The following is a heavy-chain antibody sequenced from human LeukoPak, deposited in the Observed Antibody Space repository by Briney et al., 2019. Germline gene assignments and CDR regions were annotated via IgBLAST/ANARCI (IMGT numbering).Heavy chain of an antibody. CDR1: GGSFSGYY. CDR2: INHSGST. D-gene: IGHD3-10*01. V-gene: IGHV4-34*01. CDR3: ARVKYGSGSYYGWFDP. J-gene: IGHJ5*02. Sequence: SETLSLTCAVYGGSFSGYYWSWIRQPPGKGLEWIGEINHSGSTNYNPSLKSRVTISVDTSKNQFSLKLSSVTAADTAVYYCARVKYGSGSYYGWFDPWGQGTLVTVSS.